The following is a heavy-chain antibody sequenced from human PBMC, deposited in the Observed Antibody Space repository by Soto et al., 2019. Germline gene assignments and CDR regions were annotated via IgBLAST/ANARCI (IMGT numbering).Heavy chain of an antibody. CDR3: ADLWGDGYNLGQDYNGMDV. J-gene: IGHJ6*02. Sequence: QVQMVESGGGVVQPGRSLRLSCAASGFSFENYGMHWVRQAPGRGLEWVAIIWYDGSLQYYAAAVKGRFTISRDNSKNTLDLEMNSLRAEEKAVYYCADLWGDGYNLGQDYNGMDVWGQGTTVIVSS. V-gene: IGHV3-33*01. CDR2: IWYDGSLQ. CDR1: GFSFENYG. D-gene: IGHD5-12*01.